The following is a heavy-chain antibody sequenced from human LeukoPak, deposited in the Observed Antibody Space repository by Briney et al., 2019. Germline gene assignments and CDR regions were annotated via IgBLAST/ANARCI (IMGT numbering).Heavy chain of an antibody. CDR1: KFTFSHYS. Sequence: PGGSLRLSCTASKFTFSHYSMNWVRQAPGKGLEWVSSISSSSSYIYYADSVKGRFTISRDNAKNSLYLQMNSLRAEDTAVYYCARMLYSSSWYGVDYWGQGTLVTVSS. CDR3: ARMLYSSSWYGVDY. D-gene: IGHD6-13*01. J-gene: IGHJ4*02. V-gene: IGHV3-21*01. CDR2: ISSSSSYI.